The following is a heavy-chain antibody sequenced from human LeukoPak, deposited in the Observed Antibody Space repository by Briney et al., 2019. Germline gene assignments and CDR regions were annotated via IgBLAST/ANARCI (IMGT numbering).Heavy chain of an antibody. J-gene: IGHJ4*02. CDR3: AKGYCTNGVCYKERFDY. V-gene: IGHV3-30*02. Sequence: PGGSLRLSCAASGFTFSSYGMHWVRQAPGKGLEWVAFIRYDGSNKYYADSVKGRFTISRDNSKNTLYLQMNSLRAEDTAVYYCAKGYCTNGVCYKERFDYWGQGTLVTVSS. D-gene: IGHD2-8*01. CDR2: IRYDGSNK. CDR1: GFTFSSYG.